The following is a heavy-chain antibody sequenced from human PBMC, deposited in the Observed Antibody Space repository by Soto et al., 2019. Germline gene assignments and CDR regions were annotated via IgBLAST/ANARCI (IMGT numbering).Heavy chain of an antibody. CDR3: ATWLLREHAFDI. CDR2: LYIADGT. D-gene: IGHD2-15*01. V-gene: IGHV3-53*01. CDR1: GFTVNGKKY. J-gene: IGHJ3*02. Sequence: GGSLRLSCAASGFTVNGKKYVTWVRQAPGKGLEWVSALYIADGTFYADSVKGRFTVSIDSSKNRVYLQMNNLSPEDTAVYYCATWLLREHAFDIWGLGTMVTVSS.